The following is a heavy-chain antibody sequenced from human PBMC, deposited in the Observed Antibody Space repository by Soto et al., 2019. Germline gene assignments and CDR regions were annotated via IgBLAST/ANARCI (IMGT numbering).Heavy chain of an antibody. D-gene: IGHD5-12*01. CDR2: INPSGGST. CDR3: ARDRRRDGYKLQARPHFEY. V-gene: IGHV1-46*01. J-gene: IGHJ4*02. Sequence: ASVKVSCKASGYTFTSYYMHWVRQAPGQGLEWMGIINPSGGSTSYAQKFQGRVTMTRDTSTSTVYMELSSLRSEDTAVYYCARDRRRDGYKLQARPHFEYWGQGTLVTVSS. CDR1: GYTFTSYY.